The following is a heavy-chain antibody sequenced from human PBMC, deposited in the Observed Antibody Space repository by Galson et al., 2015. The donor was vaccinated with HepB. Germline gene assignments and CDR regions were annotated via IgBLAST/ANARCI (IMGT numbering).Heavy chain of an antibody. CDR2: INPSGGST. CDR3: ARGRSLLWFGELLPTSYYFDY. D-gene: IGHD3-10*01. Sequence: SVKVSCKASGYTFTSYHMHWVRQAPGQGLEWMGIINPSGGSTSYAQKFQGRVTMTRDTSTSTVYMELSSLRSEDTAVYYYARGRSLLWFGELLPTSYYFDYWGQGTLVTVSS. CDR1: GYTFTSYH. V-gene: IGHV1-46*01. J-gene: IGHJ4*02.